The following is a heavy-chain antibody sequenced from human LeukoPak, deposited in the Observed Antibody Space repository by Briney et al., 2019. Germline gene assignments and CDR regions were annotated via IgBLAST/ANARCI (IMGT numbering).Heavy chain of an antibody. D-gene: IGHD3-9*01. CDR2: ISGRSGST. CDR3: AKWRDYDVLTGYYVSDF. CDR1: GFIFSNYA. J-gene: IGHJ4*02. V-gene: IGHV3-23*01. Sequence: GGSLRLSCAASGFIFSNYAMYWVRQAPGKGLEWVSAISGRSGSTYYADSVKGRFTISRDSSKNTLYLQMNSPRADDTAVYYCAKWRDYDVLTGYYVSDFWGQGTLVTVSS.